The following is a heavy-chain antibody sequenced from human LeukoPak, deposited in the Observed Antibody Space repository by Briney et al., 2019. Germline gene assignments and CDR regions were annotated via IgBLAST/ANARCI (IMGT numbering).Heavy chain of an antibody. V-gene: IGHV1-18*01. D-gene: IGHD3-10*01. CDR2: ISAYNGNT. CDR3: ARAWDSYGSGNYAFDF. CDR1: GYTFTSYG. Sequence: GASVKVSCKASGYTFTSYGISWVRQAPGQGLEWMGWISAYNGNTNYAQKLQGRVTMTTDTSTSTAYMELRSLRSDDTAVYYCARAWDSYGSGNYAFDFWGQGTMVTVSS. J-gene: IGHJ3*01.